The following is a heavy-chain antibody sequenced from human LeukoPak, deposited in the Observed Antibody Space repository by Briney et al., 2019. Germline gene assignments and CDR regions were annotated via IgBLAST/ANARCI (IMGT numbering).Heavy chain of an antibody. D-gene: IGHD3-22*01. Sequence: SETLSLTCTVSGGSISSSSYYWGWIRQPPGKGLEWIGNIYYSGSTYYNPSLKSRVTISVDTSKNQFSLKLSSVTAADTAVYYCAREGAYDSSWGAFDIWGQGTMVTVSS. V-gene: IGHV4-39*07. J-gene: IGHJ3*02. CDR1: GGSISSSSYY. CDR3: AREGAYDSSWGAFDI. CDR2: IYYSGST.